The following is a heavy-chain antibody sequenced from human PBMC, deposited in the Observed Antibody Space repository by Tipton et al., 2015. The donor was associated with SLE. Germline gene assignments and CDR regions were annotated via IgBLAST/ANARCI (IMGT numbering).Heavy chain of an antibody. D-gene: IGHD2-8*02. Sequence: SLRLSCVASGLTFSSYEMNWVRQAPGKGLEWVSYISSRASTIYYADSVKGRFTISRDNAKNSLFLQMNSLRAEDTAVYYCARVGTRGPYFDYWGQGTLVTVSS. CDR3: ARVGTRGPYFDY. CDR1: GLTFSSYE. CDR2: ISSRASTI. V-gene: IGHV3-48*03. J-gene: IGHJ4*02.